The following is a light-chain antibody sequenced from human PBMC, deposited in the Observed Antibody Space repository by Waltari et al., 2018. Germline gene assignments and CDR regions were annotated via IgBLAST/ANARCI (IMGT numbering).Light chain of an antibody. CDR3: QSYDTSLSVV. CDR2: GST. V-gene: IGLV1-40*01. Sequence: QSVLTQPPSVSGAPGQRVTISCNGSGSNIGAGYAVHWYQQPPRAAPKLLIYGSTSRPLGVPARFFGSTSGTSASLAITGLQAEDEADYYCQSYDTSLSVVFGGGTKLTVL. CDR1: GSNIGAGYA. J-gene: IGLJ3*02.